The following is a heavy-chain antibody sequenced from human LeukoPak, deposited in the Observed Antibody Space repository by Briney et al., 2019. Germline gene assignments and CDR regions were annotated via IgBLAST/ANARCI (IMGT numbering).Heavy chain of an antibody. CDR2: ISDSGSIT. CDR1: GFAFSSQA. V-gene: IGHV3-23*01. D-gene: IGHD6-19*01. Sequence: PGGSLRLSCAASGFAFSSQAMGWVRQAPGKGLEWVSVISDSGSITYYADSVKGRFTISRDNSKNTLFLQMSSLRAEDTAVYYCAKDGRRTSGWYFFDCWGRGTLVTVSS. J-gene: IGHJ4*02. CDR3: AKDGRRTSGWYFFDC.